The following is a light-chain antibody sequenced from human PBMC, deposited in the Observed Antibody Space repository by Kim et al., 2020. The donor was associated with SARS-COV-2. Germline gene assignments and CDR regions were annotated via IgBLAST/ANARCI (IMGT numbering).Light chain of an antibody. CDR3: YSSTDNQGGL. V-gene: IGLV3-27*01. CDR2: KDT. CDR1: ILTRKY. J-gene: IGLJ2*01. Sequence: SYELTQPSSVSVSTGQTARITCSGDILTRKYARWFQQKPGQPPVLVIYKDTERPSGIPERFSGSTSGTTVTLTISGAQVEDEADYYCYSSTDNQGGLFGGGTKVTVL.